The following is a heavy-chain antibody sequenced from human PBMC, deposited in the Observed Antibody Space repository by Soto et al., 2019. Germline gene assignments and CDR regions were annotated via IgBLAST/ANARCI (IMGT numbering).Heavy chain of an antibody. CDR1: GGTFSSYA. J-gene: IGHJ3*02. CDR2: IIPIFGTA. V-gene: IGHV1-69*13. Sequence: SVKVSCKASGGTFSSYAISWVRQAPGQGLEWMGGIIPIFGTANYAQKFQGRVTITADESTSTAYMELSSLRSEDTAVYYCARDLNQLYRAFDIWGQGTMGTVSS. CDR3: ARDLNQLYRAFDI. D-gene: IGHD2-2*02.